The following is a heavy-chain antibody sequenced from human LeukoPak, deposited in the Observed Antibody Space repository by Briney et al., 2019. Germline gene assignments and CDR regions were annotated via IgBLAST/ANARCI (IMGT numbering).Heavy chain of an antibody. CDR1: GFTFSSYS. Sequence: TGGSLRLSCAASGFTFSSYSMNWVRQAPGKGLEWVSSISSSSSYIYYADSVKGRFTISRDNAKNSLYLQMNSLRAEDTAVYYCARFGYDPNYFDYWGQGTLVTVSS. CDR2: ISSSSSYI. CDR3: ARFGYDPNYFDY. V-gene: IGHV3-21*04. J-gene: IGHJ4*02. D-gene: IGHD2-2*01.